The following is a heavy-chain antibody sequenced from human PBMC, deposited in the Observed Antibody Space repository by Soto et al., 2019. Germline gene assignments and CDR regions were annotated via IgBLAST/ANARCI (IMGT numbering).Heavy chain of an antibody. CDR3: AAPGGDYYYGMDV. J-gene: IGHJ6*02. CDR1: GGSISSSSYY. D-gene: IGHD3-10*01. Sequence: SQTLSLTCTVSGGSISSSSYYWGWIRQPPGKGLEWIGRIYYSGSTYYNPSLKSRVTISVDTSKNQFSLKLSSVTAADTAVYYCAAPGGDYYYGMDVWGQGTTATVSS. CDR2: IYYSGST. V-gene: IGHV4-39*01.